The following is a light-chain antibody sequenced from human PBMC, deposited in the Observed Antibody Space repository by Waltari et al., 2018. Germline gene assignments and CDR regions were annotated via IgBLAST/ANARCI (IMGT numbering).Light chain of an antibody. CDR3: QQYDDFPPYT. J-gene: IGKJ2*01. V-gene: IGKV1-33*01. CDR2: DAS. Sequence: DIQRTQSPSSLSASVGDGVTITCQASQDISDHLNWYQQKAGKAPQLLIYDASNLEIGVPSRFSGRGSGTHFTFTISSLQTEDVATYYCQQYDDFPPYTFGQGTKVDIK. CDR1: QDISDH.